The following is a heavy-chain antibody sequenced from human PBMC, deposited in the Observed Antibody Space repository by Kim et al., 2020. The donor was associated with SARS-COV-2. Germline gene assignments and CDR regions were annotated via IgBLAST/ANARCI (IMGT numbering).Heavy chain of an antibody. V-gene: IGHV3-48*02. CDR3: ARGSQGIVGMEYVYAMDV. D-gene: IGHD1-26*01. J-gene: IGHJ6*02. CDR2: ISSSSSLI. CDR1: GFTFSTYN. Sequence: GGSLRLSCAASGFTFSTYNMNWVRQAPGRGLEWVSYISSSSSLIYYADSVKGRFTLSRDNAKNSLYLQMNSLRDDDTAVYYCARGSQGIVGMEYVYAMDVWRQGTTVTVSS.